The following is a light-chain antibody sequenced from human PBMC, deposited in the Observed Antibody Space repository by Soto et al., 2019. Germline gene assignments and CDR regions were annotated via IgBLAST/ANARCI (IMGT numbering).Light chain of an antibody. V-gene: IGLV2-14*01. J-gene: IGLJ1*01. CDR2: EVS. CDR1: SSDVGGYNY. CDR3: SSYTSSSNPYV. Sequence: QSALTQPASVSGSPGQSITISCTGTSSDVGGYNYVSWYQQHPGKAPKLMIYEVSNRPSGVSNRFSGSKSGNTASLTISGLQDEDEADYYCSSYTSSSNPYVFGTGTKVTVL.